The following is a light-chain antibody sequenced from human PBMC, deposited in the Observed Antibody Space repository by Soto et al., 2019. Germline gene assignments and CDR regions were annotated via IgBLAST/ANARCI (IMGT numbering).Light chain of an antibody. Sequence: QSALTQPASVSGCPGHSITISCTGTISDVSGYNFVSWYQQYPGEAPKLMIYDVSNRPSGVSNRFSGSKSGNTASLTISGLQAEDEADYYCSSYTSSNTYVFGTGTKVTV. J-gene: IGLJ1*01. V-gene: IGLV2-14*03. CDR3: SSYTSSNTYV. CDR2: DVS. CDR1: ISDVSGYNF.